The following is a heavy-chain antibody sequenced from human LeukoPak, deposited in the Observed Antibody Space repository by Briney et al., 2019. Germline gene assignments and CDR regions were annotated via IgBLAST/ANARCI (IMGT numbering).Heavy chain of an antibody. CDR3: ARDPETAADFDY. Sequence: PGGSLRLSCAASGFTFSDYYMTWLRQAPGKGLEWVSYISSSGNTIYYADSVKGRFTITRDNAKNSLFLQMNSLRLEDTAVCYCARDPETAADFDYWGQGTLVTVSS. CDR1: GFTFSDYY. J-gene: IGHJ4*02. V-gene: IGHV3-11*04. CDR2: ISSSGNTI. D-gene: IGHD1-14*01.